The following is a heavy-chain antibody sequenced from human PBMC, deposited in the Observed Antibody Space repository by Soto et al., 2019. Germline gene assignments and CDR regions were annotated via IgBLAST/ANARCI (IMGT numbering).Heavy chain of an antibody. Sequence: SETLSLTCTVSGGSISTYFWSWIRQPAGGGLEWIGRIYTTGSTNYNPSLKSRVTMSLDTSRNQFSLKLSSVAAADTAVYYCAREGGYFDTSGSGVYHYHGVDVWGQGATVTDSS. CDR2: IYTTGST. D-gene: IGHD3-22*01. CDR1: GGSISTYF. J-gene: IGHJ6*02. CDR3: AREGGYFDTSGSGVYHYHGVDV. V-gene: IGHV4-4*07.